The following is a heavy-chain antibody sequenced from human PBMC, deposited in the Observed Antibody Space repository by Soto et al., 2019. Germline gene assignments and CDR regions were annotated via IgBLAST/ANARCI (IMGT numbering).Heavy chain of an antibody. CDR3: ARQISDSDMGPSSQYCFHS. CDR2: IDPSDSQT. V-gene: IGHV5-10-1*01. Sequence: PGESLKISCKGSGYSFAGYWITWVRQMPGKGLEGMGRIDPSDSQTYYSPSFRGHVTISAAKSITTVFLQWSSLRASDTALYYCARQISDSDMGPSSQYCFHSWGQGTLVTVSS. D-gene: IGHD2-21*02. J-gene: IGHJ4*02. CDR1: GYSFAGYW.